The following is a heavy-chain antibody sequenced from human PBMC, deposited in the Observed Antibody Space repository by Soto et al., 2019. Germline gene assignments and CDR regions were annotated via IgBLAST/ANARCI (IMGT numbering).Heavy chain of an antibody. V-gene: IGHV3-21*01. J-gene: IGHJ4*02. CDR3: ARPRPSIAAF. Sequence: EVQLVESGGGLVKPGGSLRLSCAGSGFTFSSYSLNWVRQAPGKGLEWVASISSSSGYIYYADSVKGRFTISRDNGKNSVSLQMNSLRAEDTAVYYCARPRPSIAAFWGQGTLVTVSS. CDR2: ISSSSGYI. CDR1: GFTFSSYS. D-gene: IGHD6-6*01.